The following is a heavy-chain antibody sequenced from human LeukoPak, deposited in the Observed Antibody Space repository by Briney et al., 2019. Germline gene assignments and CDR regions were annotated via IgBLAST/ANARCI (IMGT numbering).Heavy chain of an antibody. CDR2: INHSGST. Sequence: PSETLSLTCAVYGGSFSGYYWSWIRQPPGKGLEWIGEINHSGSTNYNPSLKSRVTIPVDTSKNQFSLKLSSVTAADTAVYYCARVVGYCSSTSCYFDYWGQGTLVTVSS. CDR1: GGSFSGYY. V-gene: IGHV4-34*01. J-gene: IGHJ4*02. CDR3: ARVVGYCSSTSCYFDY. D-gene: IGHD2-2*01.